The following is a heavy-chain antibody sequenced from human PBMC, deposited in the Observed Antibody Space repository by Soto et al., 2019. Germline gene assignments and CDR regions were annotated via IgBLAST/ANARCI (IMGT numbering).Heavy chain of an antibody. Sequence: PVGSLRLSCAASGFTFINAWISWGRQAPGKGLEWVGRIKSKTDGGTTDYAAPVKGRFTISRDDSKNTLYLQMNSLKTEDTAVYYCTTDRPNYDFWSGYYPYYYGMDVWGQGTTVTVSS. V-gene: IGHV3-15*01. J-gene: IGHJ6*02. CDR1: GFTFINAW. CDR3: TTDRPNYDFWSGYYPYYYGMDV. D-gene: IGHD3-3*01. CDR2: IKSKTDGGTT.